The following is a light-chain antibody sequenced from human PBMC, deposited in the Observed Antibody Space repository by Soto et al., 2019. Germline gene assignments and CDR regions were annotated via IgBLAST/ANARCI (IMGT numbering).Light chain of an antibody. J-gene: IGKJ2*02. CDR3: QQYQSHPSST. CDR1: QSISSW. Sequence: DLQVTQSPSTLSASVGDRVTITCRASQSISSWLAWYQQKPGKAPRLLIYDVFSLESGVPSRFSGSGSGTEFTLPISSLQPDDFATYYCQQYQSHPSSTFGQGTKLEIK. CDR2: DVF. V-gene: IGKV1-5*01.